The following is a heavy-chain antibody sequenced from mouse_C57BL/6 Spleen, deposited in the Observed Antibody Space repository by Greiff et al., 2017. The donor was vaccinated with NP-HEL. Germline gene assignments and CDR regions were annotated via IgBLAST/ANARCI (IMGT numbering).Heavy chain of an antibody. V-gene: IGHV1-9*01. CDR2: ILPGSGST. CDR3: ARLIITTVNDFDY. D-gene: IGHD1-1*01. Sequence: VQLQQSGAELMKPGASVKLSCKATGYTFTGYWIEWVKQRPGHGLEWVGKILPGSGSTNYNEKFKGQAPFTADTASNTAYMHLSSLTTEDSSIYYCARLIITTVNDFDYWGQGTTLTVSS. J-gene: IGHJ2*01. CDR1: GYTFTGYW.